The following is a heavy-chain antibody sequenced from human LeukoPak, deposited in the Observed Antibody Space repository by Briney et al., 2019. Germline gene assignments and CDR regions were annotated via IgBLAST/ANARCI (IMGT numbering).Heavy chain of an antibody. J-gene: IGHJ4*02. Sequence: SVKVSCKASGGTFSSYAISWVRQAPGQGLEWMGGIIPIFGTANYAQKFQGRVTITADESTSTAYMELSSLRSEDTAVYSCARGRDSGSFIIDYWGQGTLVTVSS. V-gene: IGHV1-69*13. CDR1: GGTFSSYA. D-gene: IGHD3-10*01. CDR3: ARGRDSGSFIIDY. CDR2: IIPIFGTA.